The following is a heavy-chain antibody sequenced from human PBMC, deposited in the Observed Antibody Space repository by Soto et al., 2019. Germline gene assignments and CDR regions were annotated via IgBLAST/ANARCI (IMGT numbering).Heavy chain of an antibody. V-gene: IGHV4-31*03. Sequence: QVQLQESGPGLVKPSQTLSLTCTVSGGSISSGAYYWSWIRQHPRKGLEWIGYIYYSGSTYYNPSLKSRVTISVDTSKYQFSLTLSSGTAAATAFYYCARDGSGGGAYWGQGTLVTVSS. J-gene: IGHJ4*02. CDR2: IYYSGST. D-gene: IGHD3-10*01. CDR3: ARDGSGGGAY. CDR1: GGSISSGAYY.